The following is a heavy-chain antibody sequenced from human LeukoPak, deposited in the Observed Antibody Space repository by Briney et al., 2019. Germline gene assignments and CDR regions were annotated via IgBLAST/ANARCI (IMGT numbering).Heavy chain of an antibody. Sequence: WETLSLTCSVSGDSISSYYWSWLRQPPGKGLEWIGYVYYSGSTNYNPSLKRRVTISVAPYQHKFSLKPSSATAADTAVYYCARIRAKPAAGPIFDYWGQGTLVTVSS. CDR2: VYYSGST. CDR3: ARIRAKPAAGPIFDY. CDR1: GDSISSYY. V-gene: IGHV4-59*01. J-gene: IGHJ4*02. D-gene: IGHD6-13*01.